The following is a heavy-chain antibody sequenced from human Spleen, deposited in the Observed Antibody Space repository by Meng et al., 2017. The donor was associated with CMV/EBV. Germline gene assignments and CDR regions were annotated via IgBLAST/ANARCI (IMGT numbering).Heavy chain of an antibody. V-gene: IGHV3-53*01. J-gene: IGHJ6*02. CDR3: ARDLWGWGFDYYYGMDV. CDR2: IYSGGSA. D-gene: IGHD2/OR15-2a*01. Sequence: GGSLRLSCAASGFTFSSYEMNWVRQAPGKGLEWVSVIYSGGSAYYADSVKGRFTISRDNSKNTLYLQMNSLRAEDTAVYYCARDLWGWGFDYYYGMDVWGQGTTVTVSS. CDR1: GFTFSSYE.